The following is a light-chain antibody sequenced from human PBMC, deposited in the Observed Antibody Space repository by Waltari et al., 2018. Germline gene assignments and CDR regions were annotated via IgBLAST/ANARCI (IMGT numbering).Light chain of an antibody. CDR3: VQGTHWPWT. J-gene: IGKJ1*01. CDR1: QSLLHSDWKTY. Sequence: DVVLPQSPLSIPVTPGQPASISCRSHQSLLHSDWKTYLDWLHQKPGQPPRRLIYRASNRDSGVPDRFSGSGAGTDFTLKISGVEAEDVGIYYCVQGTHWPWTFGQGTTVEI. V-gene: IGKV2-30*02. CDR2: RAS.